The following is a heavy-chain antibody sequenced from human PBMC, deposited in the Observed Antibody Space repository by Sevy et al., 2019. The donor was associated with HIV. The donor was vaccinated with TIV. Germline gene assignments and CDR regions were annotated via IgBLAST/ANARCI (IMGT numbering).Heavy chain of an antibody. CDR2: VSGGGDTT. Sequence: GGSLRLSCAASGFTFNNYAMTWVRQAPGKGLEWVSAVSGGGDTTYYEDSVKGRFTISRDNSKNTLYLQMNSLRAEDTDVYYCSKGGATSGYYLNYFAYWGQGTLVTVSS. CDR3: SKGGATSGYYLNYFAY. J-gene: IGHJ4*02. D-gene: IGHD3-22*01. CDR1: GFTFNNYA. V-gene: IGHV3-23*01.